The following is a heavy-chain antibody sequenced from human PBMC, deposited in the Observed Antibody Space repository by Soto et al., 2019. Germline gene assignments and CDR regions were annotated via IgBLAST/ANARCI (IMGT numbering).Heavy chain of an antibody. CDR3: ARGVKYGAYSRWFDP. CDR1: GSTFTSYD. CDR2: MNPNSGDT. D-gene: IGHD4-17*01. V-gene: IGHV1-8*01. J-gene: IGHJ5*02. Sequence: QAQLVQSGAEVKKPGASVKVSCKASGSTFTSYDINWVRQATGQGLEYLGWMNPNSGDTAYVQKFQGRLTMTWDTSITTAYMELSGLRSEDTALYFCARGVKYGAYSRWFDPWGQGTLVTVSS.